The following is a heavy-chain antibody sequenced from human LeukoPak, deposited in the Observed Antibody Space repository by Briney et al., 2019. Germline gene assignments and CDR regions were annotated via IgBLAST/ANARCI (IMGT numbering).Heavy chain of an antibody. CDR1: RVSINSKC. V-gene: IGHV3-23*01. D-gene: IGHD3-10*01. CDR3: AKRGIVIRAVIIVGFHKEAYYFDY. CDR2: ISDSGGST. J-gene: IGHJ4*02. Sequence: RPSGAERRVSINSKCRRWVRHEQGKGLKWVAGISDSGGSTNYADSVKGRFTISRDNPKNTLYLQMNSLRAEDTAVYFCAKRGIVIRAVIIVGFHKEAYYFDYWGQGALVTVSS.